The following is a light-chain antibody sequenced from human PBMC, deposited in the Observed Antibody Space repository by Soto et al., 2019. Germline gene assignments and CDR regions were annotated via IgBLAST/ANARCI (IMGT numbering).Light chain of an antibody. CDR2: TAS. Sequence: DIQMTQSPSTLSASVGDRVTITCRARQSISSWLAWYQQKPGTAPKLLIYTASTLESGVPSRFSGSGSGTEFTLTISSRHPDDFATYYCQQYNSYPWTFGQGTKVQIK. V-gene: IGKV1-5*03. CDR1: QSISSW. CDR3: QQYNSYPWT. J-gene: IGKJ1*01.